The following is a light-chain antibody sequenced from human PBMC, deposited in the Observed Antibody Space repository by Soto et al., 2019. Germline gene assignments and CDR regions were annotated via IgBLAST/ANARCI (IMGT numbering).Light chain of an antibody. CDR3: QHYDTSLI. CDR2: GAS. CDR1: QSVSNSY. V-gene: IGKV3-20*01. J-gene: IGKJ4*01. Sequence: EVVLTQSPGTLSLSPGESATLSCRASQSVSNSYLAWYQQKPGQAPRLLIYGASSRATGIPDRFSGSGSGTDFTLTISRLEPGDFAVYYCQHYDTSLIFGGGTKVEIK.